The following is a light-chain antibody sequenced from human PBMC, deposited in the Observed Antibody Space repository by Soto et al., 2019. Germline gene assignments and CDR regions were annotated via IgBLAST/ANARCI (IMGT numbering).Light chain of an antibody. J-gene: IGLJ1*01. CDR1: NSDVGGYNY. Sequence: QSALTQPPSASGSPGQSVTISCTGTNSDVGGYNYVSWYQQYPGKAPKLMIYEVTKRPSGVPDRFSGSKSGNTASLTVSGVQAEDEADYYCTSYAGDNNLRVFGTGTKLTVL. V-gene: IGLV2-8*01. CDR2: EVT. CDR3: TSYAGDNNLRV.